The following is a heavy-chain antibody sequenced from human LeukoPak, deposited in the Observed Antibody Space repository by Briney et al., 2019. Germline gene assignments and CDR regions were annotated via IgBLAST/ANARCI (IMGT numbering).Heavy chain of an antibody. V-gene: IGHV3-23*01. Sequence: GGSLRLSCAASEFSFSNYAMSWVRQAPGKGLEWVSAISGSGGSTYYADSVKARFTISRDNSKNTLYLQMNSLRAEDTAVYYCAKGVGNGDYDLSDYYYYMDVWGKGTTVTISS. CDR2: ISGSGGST. D-gene: IGHD4-17*01. CDR3: AKGVGNGDYDLSDYYYYMDV. J-gene: IGHJ6*03. CDR1: EFSFSNYA.